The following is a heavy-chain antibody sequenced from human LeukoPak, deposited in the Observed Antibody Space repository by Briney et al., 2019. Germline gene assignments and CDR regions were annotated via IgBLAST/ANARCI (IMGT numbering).Heavy chain of an antibody. CDR1: GFTFSDYY. Sequence: GGSLRLSCAASGFTFSDYYMSWIRQAPGKGLVWVSHISSDGSSPSYADSVRDRFTISRDNAKNTLYLQMNSLRAEDTAVYYCTREFASGDWGQGTLVTVSS. J-gene: IGHJ4*02. D-gene: IGHD3-10*01. CDR3: TREFASGD. V-gene: IGHV3-74*01. CDR2: ISSDGSSP.